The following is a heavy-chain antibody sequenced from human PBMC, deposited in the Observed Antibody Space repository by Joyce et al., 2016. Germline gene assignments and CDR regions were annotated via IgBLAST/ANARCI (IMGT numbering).Heavy chain of an antibody. CDR2: INRDGSST. J-gene: IGHJ4*02. CDR1: GFTFSSYW. D-gene: IGHD4-23*01. V-gene: IGHV3-74*03. CDR3: ARLRRWSGPSDC. Sequence: EVQLVESGGGLVQPGGSLRLSCAASGFTFSSYWMYGVRKAPGKGRVWVSRINRDGSSTTYADSVKGRFTISRDNAKNTLYLQMNSLRAEDTAVYYCARLRRWSGPSDCWGQGTLVTVSS.